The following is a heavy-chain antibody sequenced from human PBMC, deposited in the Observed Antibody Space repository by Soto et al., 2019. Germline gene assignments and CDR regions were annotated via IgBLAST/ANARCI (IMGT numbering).Heavy chain of an antibody. D-gene: IGHD2-15*01. V-gene: IGHV4-31*03. Sequence: QVQLQESGPGLVKPSQTVSLTCTVSGGSISSGGFYWSWIRQHPGKALEWIGYISYSGGTSYNPSLKSRVTVSVDASTNQFSLKLRSVSAADTALYYCARVGCSGGGCYGGFDPWGQGTLVTVSS. CDR3: ARVGCSGGGCYGGFDP. CDR2: ISYSGGT. CDR1: GGSISSGGFY. J-gene: IGHJ5*02.